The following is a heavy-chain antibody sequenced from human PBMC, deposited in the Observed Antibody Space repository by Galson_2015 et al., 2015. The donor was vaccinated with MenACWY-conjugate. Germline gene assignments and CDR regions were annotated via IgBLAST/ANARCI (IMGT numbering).Heavy chain of an antibody. D-gene: IGHD4-17*01. CDR3: ARRVTTNYWYFDL. Sequence: QSGAEVKKPGESLKISCKGSGYSFTSHWIGWVRQMPGKGLEWMGYIYPGDSDTRYNPSFQGQVTISADKSINTAYLQWSSLKASDSAMYYCARRVTTNYWYFDLWGRGTLVTVPS. V-gene: IGHV5-51*01. CDR1: GYSFTSHW. CDR2: IYPGDSDT. J-gene: IGHJ2*01.